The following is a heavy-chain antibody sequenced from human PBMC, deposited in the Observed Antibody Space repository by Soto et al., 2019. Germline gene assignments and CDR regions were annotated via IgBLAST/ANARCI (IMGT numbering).Heavy chain of an antibody. CDR3: ARGPSSLTRFDY. J-gene: IGHJ4*02. CDR1: GFTFSSCA. V-gene: IGHV3-30-3*01. CDR2: ISYDGSNK. Sequence: PGGSLRLSCAASGFTFSSCAMHWVRQAPGKGLEWVAVISYDGSNKYYADSVKGRFTISRDNSKNTLYLQMNSLRAEDTAVYYCARGPSSLTRFDYWGQGTLVTDSS. D-gene: IGHD2-2*01.